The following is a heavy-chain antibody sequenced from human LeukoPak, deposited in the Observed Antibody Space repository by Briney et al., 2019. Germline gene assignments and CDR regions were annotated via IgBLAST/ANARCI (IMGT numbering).Heavy chain of an antibody. J-gene: IGHJ4*02. D-gene: IGHD5-12*01. CDR3: ARYQRWLQFFDY. Sequence: PSETLSLTCTVSGGSISSGDYYWSWIRQPPGKGLEWIGHIYYSGSTYYNPSLKSRVTISVDTSKNQFSLKLSSVTAADTAVYYCARYQRWLQFFDYWGQGTLVTVSS. CDR1: GGSISSGDYY. CDR2: IYYSGST. V-gene: IGHV4-30-4*01.